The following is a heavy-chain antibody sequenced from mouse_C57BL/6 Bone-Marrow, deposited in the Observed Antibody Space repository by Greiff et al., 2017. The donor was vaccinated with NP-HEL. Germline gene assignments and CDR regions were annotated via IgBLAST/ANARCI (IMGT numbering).Heavy chain of an antibody. Sequence: QVQLQQPGAELVRPGTSVKLSCKASGYTFTSYWMHWVKQRPGQGLEWIGVIDPSDSYTNYNQKFKGKATLTVDTSSSTAYMQLSSLTSEDSAVYYCARTTRLQDYYAMGCWGKGTSVTVS. CDR3: ARTTRLQDYYAMGC. CDR1: GYTFTSYW. J-gene: IGHJ4*01. CDR2: IDPSDSYT. V-gene: IGHV1-59*01. D-gene: IGHD1-1*01.